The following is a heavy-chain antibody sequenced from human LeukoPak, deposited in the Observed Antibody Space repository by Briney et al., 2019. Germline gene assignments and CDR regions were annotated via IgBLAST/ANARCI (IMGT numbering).Heavy chain of an antibody. CDR1: GFTFSSYS. CDR3: ARDRGSYCGGDCYGMDV. J-gene: IGHJ6*02. Sequence: PGGSLRLSCAASGFTFSSYSMNWVRQAPGKGLEWVPSISSSSSYIYYADSVKGRFTISRDNAKNSLYLQMNSLRAEDTAVYYCARDRGSYCGGDCYGMDVWGQGTTVTVSS. CDR2: ISSSSSYI. D-gene: IGHD2-21*01. V-gene: IGHV3-21*01.